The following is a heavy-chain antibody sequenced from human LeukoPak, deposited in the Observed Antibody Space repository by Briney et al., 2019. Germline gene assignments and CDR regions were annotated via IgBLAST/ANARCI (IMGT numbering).Heavy chain of an antibody. Sequence: GGSLRLSCAASGFTFDDYAMHWVRQAPGKGLEWVSGISWNSGSIGYADSVKGRFTISRDNAKNSLYLQMNSLRAEDTALYYCAKGGYASYFDYWGQGTLVIVSS. CDR2: ISWNSGSI. J-gene: IGHJ4*02. CDR1: GFTFDDYA. CDR3: AKGGYASYFDY. D-gene: IGHD5-12*01. V-gene: IGHV3-9*01.